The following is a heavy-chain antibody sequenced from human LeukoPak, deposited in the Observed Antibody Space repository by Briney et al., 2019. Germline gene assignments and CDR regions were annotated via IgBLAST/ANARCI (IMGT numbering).Heavy chain of an antibody. CDR3: ARDLAMYSPDLDY. V-gene: IGHV1-2*02. CDR2: INHKTGVT. D-gene: IGHD1-26*01. J-gene: IGHJ4*02. Sequence: ASVKVSCTASGYTFTDYYLHWVRQAPGHGLEWMGWINHKTGVTKYAQNFQGRVTMTRDTSISTAYMEVSRLRSDDTAVFYCARDLAMYSPDLDYWGQGTLVTVSS. CDR1: GYTFTDYY.